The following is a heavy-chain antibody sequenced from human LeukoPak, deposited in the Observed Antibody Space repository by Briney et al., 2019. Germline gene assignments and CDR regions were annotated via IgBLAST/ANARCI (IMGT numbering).Heavy chain of an antibody. V-gene: IGHV3-11*04. CDR3: ARAYGDYRRFNWYFDL. J-gene: IGHJ2*01. D-gene: IGHD4-17*01. CDR1: GFTFSDYY. CDR2: ISSSSSTI. Sequence: GGSLRLSCAASGFTFSDYYMSWIRQAPGKGLEWVSYISSSSSTIYYADSVKGRFTISRDNAKNSLYLQMNSLRAEDTALYYCARAYGDYRRFNWYFDLWGRGTLVTVSS.